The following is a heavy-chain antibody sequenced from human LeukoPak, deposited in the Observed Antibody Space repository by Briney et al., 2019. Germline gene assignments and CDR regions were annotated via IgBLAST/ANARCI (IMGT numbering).Heavy chain of an antibody. V-gene: IGHV3-23*01. CDR1: GFTFSSYA. Sequence: GGSLRLSCAASGFTFSSYAMSWVRQAPGKGLEWVSTITGSGGGTYYAASVRGRFSISRDNSKNTLYLQMNSLRAEDTAVYYCAKAAGRGYNYGDYFDYWGQGTLVTVSS. CDR2: ITGSGGGT. CDR3: AKAAGRGYNYGDYFDY. D-gene: IGHD5-18*01. J-gene: IGHJ4*02.